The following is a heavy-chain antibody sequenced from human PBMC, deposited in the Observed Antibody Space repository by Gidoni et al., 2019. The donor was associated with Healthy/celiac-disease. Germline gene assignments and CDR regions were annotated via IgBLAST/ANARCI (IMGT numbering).Heavy chain of an antibody. CDR3: ASGGAGTAFDY. J-gene: IGHJ4*02. V-gene: IGHV3-21*01. D-gene: IGHD6-19*01. CDR2: ISSSSSYI. CDR1: GFTFSSYS. Sequence: EVQLVASGGGLVKPRGSLRLSCAASGFTFSSYSMNWVRQAPGKGLEWVSSISSSSSYIYYADSVKGRFTISRDNAKNSLYLQMNSLRAEDTAVYYCASGGAGTAFDYWGQGTLVTVSS.